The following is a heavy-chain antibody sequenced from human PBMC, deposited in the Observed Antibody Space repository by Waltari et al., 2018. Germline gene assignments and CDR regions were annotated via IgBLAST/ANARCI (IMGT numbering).Heavy chain of an antibody. D-gene: IGHD3-10*01. CDR2: ISHSGST. CDR3: VRDLGGSGNSWFDA. CDR1: SYSIRSGYF. Sequence: QVQLQESGPGLARPSETLSLTCDVSSYSIRSGYFWGWIQQPPGKGLQWIGSISHSGSTYYNPSLKSRVTLSVDTSKNQFALKVTSVTAAGTATYYCVRDLGGSGNSWFDAWGQGSLVIVSS. J-gene: IGHJ5*02. V-gene: IGHV4-38-2*02.